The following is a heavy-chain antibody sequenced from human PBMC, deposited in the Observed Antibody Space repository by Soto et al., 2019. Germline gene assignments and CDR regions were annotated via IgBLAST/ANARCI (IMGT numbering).Heavy chain of an antibody. CDR3: ARDRPEYYYGMDV. Sequence: ASVKVSCKASGNTFTSQHMHWVRQAPGQRLEWMGWINAGNGDTKYSQKLQGRVIITRDTSASTAYMELSSLRSEDTAVYYCARDRPEYYYGMDVWGQGTTVTVSS. J-gene: IGHJ6*02. CDR2: INAGNGDT. V-gene: IGHV1-3*01. CDR1: GNTFTSQH.